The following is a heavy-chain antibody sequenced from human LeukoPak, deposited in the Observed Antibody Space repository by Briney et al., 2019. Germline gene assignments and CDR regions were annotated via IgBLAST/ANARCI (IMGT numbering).Heavy chain of an antibody. D-gene: IGHD3-10*01. V-gene: IGHV3-64*01. CDR2: ISSTGGST. Sequence: PGGSLRLSCAASGFTFDNYALHWVRQAPGKGLEYVSGISSTGGSTTSANTVKDRFTISRDNSKNTPYLQMGSLRAEDMAVYYCARGSGTHYYHYSMDVWGQGTTVTVSS. J-gene: IGHJ6*02. CDR1: GFTFDNYA. CDR3: ARGSGTHYYHYSMDV.